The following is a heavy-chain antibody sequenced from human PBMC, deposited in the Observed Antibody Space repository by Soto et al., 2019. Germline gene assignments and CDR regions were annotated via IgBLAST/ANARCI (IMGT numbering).Heavy chain of an antibody. J-gene: IGHJ6*02. CDR2: IYYSGST. CDR1: GGSISSYY. Sequence: SETLSLTCTVSGGSISSYYWSWIRQPPGKGLEWIGYIYYSGSTNYNPSLKSRVTISVDTSKNQFSLKLSSVTAADTAVYYCARDSNWYGSGSYYGYYYGMDVWGQGTTVTVSS. V-gene: IGHV4-59*01. D-gene: IGHD3-10*01. CDR3: ARDSNWYGSGSYYGYYYGMDV.